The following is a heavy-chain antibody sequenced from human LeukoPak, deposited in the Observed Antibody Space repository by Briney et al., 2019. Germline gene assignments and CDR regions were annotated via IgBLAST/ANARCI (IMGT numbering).Heavy chain of an antibody. J-gene: IGHJ6*02. V-gene: IGHV3-48*03. CDR1: GFTFSSYE. CDR3: ARVDFWSGYPYYYYYYGMDV. D-gene: IGHD3-3*01. Sequence: PGGSLRLSCAASGFTFSSYEMNWVRQAPGKGLEWVSYISSSGSTIYYADSVKGRFTISRDNAKNSLYLQMNSLRAEDTAVYYCARVDFWSGYPYYYYYYGMDVWGQGTTVTVSS. CDR2: ISSSGSTI.